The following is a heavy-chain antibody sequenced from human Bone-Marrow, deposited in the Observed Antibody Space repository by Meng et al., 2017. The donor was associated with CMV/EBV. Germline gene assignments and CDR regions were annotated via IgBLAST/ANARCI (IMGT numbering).Heavy chain of an antibody. J-gene: IGHJ6*01. Sequence: SETLSLTCAISGDSVSSNSAAWNWIRQSPSRGLEWLGRTYYRSKWYNDYAVSVKSRITINPDTSKNQFYLQLNSVTPEDTAVYYCARVNGGTSPYYYYYGMDVWGQGTTVTGSS. CDR3: ARVNGGTSPYYYYYGMDV. D-gene: IGHD4-23*01. CDR2: TYYRSKWYN. CDR1: GDSVSSNSAA. V-gene: IGHV6-1*01.